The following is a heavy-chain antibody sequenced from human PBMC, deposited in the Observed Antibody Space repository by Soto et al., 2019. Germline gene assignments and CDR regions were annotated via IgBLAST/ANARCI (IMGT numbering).Heavy chain of an antibody. D-gene: IGHD6-19*01. CDR3: ARDYSSGDLNWFDP. Sequence: SETLSLTCTVSGGSISSGGYYWSWIRQHPGKGLEWIGYIYYSGSTYYNPSLKSRVTISVDTSKNQFSLKLSSVTAADTAVYYCARDYSSGDLNWFDPWGQGTLVTVSS. J-gene: IGHJ5*02. CDR2: IYYSGST. V-gene: IGHV4-31*03. CDR1: GGSISSGGYY.